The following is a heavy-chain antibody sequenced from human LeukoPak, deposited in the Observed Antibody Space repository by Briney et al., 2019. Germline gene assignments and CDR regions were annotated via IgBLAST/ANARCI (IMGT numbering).Heavy chain of an antibody. J-gene: IGHJ6*03. CDR3: ARRGGGYCSSTSCSSSYYYYYMDV. V-gene: IGHV4-4*09. Sequence: SETLSLTCTVSGDSISSYYWSWIRQPPGKGLEWIGYIYTSGSTNYNPSLKSRVTISVDTSKNQFSLKLSSVTAADTAVYYCARRGGGYCSSTSCSSSYYYYYMDVWGKGTTVTVSS. D-gene: IGHD2-2*01. CDR1: GDSISSYY. CDR2: IYTSGST.